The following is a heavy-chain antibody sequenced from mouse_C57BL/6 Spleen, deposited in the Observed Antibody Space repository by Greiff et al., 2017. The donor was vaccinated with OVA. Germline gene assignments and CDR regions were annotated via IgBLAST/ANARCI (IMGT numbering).Heavy chain of an antibody. CDR2: IYPRSGNT. D-gene: IGHD3-2*02. CDR3: ARKAQAYYAMDY. V-gene: IGHV1-81*01. CDR1: GYTFTSYG. Sequence: QVQLQQSGAELARPGASVKLSCKASGYTFTSYGISWVKQRTGQGLEWIGEIYPRSGNTYYNEKFKGKATLTADKSSSTAYMELRSLTSEDSAVYFCARKAQAYYAMDYWGQGTSVTVSS. J-gene: IGHJ4*01.